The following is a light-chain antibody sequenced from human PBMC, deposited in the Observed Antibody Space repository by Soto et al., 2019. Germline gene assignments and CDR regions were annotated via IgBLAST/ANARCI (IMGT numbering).Light chain of an antibody. J-gene: IGKJ2*01. CDR1: QTVSSN. V-gene: IGKV3-15*01. Sequence: EIVMTQSPATLSVSPGERATLSCRASQTVSSNLAWYQQKPGQAPRLLIHGASTRATGVPARFSGSGSGTEXXXTITSLQSEDFAVYYCQQYHNWPPQYTFGQGTKLQIK. CDR3: QQYHNWPPQYT. CDR2: GAS.